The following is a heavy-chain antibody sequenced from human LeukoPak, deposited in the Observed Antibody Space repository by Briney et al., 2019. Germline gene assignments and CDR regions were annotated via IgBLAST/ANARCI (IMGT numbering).Heavy chain of an antibody. CDR3: AKRDDSGGNLVDL. CDR2: IYYSGST. D-gene: IGHD3-22*01. CDR1: GGSIRSGSNY. J-gene: IGHJ4*02. V-gene: IGHV4-39*02. Sequence: PSETLSLTCTVSGGSIRSGSNYWAWIRQPPGKGLEGIGSIYYSGSTYYNPSLENRVTISIDTSKNHFSLKLSSLSAADTSVYYCAKRDDSGGNLVDLWGQGTLVTVS.